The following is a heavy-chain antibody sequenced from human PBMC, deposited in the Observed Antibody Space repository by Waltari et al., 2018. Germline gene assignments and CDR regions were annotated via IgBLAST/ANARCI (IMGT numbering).Heavy chain of an antibody. J-gene: IGHJ4*02. CDR1: GGAFSSYV. CDR3: VRAPTMWELRGGSDY. D-gene: IGHD3-3*01. Sequence: QVQLVQSGSEVKKPGSSVKVSCKASGGAFSSYVITWVRQAPGQGLEWVGGSSPVARRTDYAQKFQGRVTVTADETSNTAYMELSRLRPDDTAVYYCVRAPTMWELRGGSDYWGQGTRVTVS. V-gene: IGHV1-69*01. CDR2: SSPVARRT.